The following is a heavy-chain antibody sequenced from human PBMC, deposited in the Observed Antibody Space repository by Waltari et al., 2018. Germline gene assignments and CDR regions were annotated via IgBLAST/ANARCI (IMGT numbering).Heavy chain of an antibody. D-gene: IGHD3-3*01. CDR1: GGPISSYY. Sequence: QVQLQESGPGLVKPSETLSLTCTVPGGPISSYYWSWIRQPAGKGLEWIGRIYTSGSTNYNPSLKSRVTMSVDTSKNQFSLKLSSVTAADTAVYYCASTITYYDFWSGYYTPAYFDYWGQGTLVTVSS. CDR2: IYTSGST. V-gene: IGHV4-4*07. J-gene: IGHJ4*02. CDR3: ASTITYYDFWSGYYTPAYFDY.